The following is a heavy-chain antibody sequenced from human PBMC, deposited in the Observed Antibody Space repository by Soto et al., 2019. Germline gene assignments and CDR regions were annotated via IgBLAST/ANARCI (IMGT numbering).Heavy chain of an antibody. CDR2: IFYSGST. V-gene: IGHV4-39*01. D-gene: IGHD2-15*01. CDR1: SGTISSTTYS. Sequence: SETLPLTCTVGSGTISSTTYSWDWNRQPAGAGLEWIGCIFYSGSTYYDPSLKSRVTISVDTSKNQFSLSLTSVTAADTAVYYCARQCRGVTCLWFVPWGQGTLVTVS. J-gene: IGHJ5*02. CDR3: ARQCRGVTCLWFVP.